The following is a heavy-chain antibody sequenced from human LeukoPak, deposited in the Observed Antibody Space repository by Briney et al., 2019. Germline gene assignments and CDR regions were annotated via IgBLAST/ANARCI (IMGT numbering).Heavy chain of an antibody. CDR2: IYYSGST. V-gene: IGHV4-59*01. CDR1: GGSFSGYY. D-gene: IGHD3-22*01. CDR3: ARFDSSGYYVVY. Sequence: SETLSLTCAVYGGSFSGYYWSWIRQPPGKGLEWIGYIYYSGSTNYNPSLKSRVTMSVDTSKNQFSLKLTSVTAADTAVYYCARFDSSGYYVVYWGQGTLVTVSS. J-gene: IGHJ4*02.